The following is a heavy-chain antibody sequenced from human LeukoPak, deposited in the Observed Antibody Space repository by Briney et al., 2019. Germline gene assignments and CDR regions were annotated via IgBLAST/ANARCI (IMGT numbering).Heavy chain of an antibody. CDR2: ISWNSGSI. D-gene: IGHD6-19*01. CDR3: ASWPVGWYGEDS. V-gene: IGHV3-9*01. J-gene: IGHJ4*02. CDR1: GFTFDDYA. Sequence: GRSLRLSCAASGFTFDDYAMHWVRQAPGKGLEWVSGISWNSGSIGYADSVKGRFTISRDTPKNTLYLQMNSLRVEDTAVYYCASWPVGWYGEDSWGQGTLVTVSS.